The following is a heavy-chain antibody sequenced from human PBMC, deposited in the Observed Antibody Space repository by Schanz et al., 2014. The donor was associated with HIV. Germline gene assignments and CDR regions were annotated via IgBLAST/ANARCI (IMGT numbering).Heavy chain of an antibody. CDR1: GGTFSSYA. Sequence: QVQLVQSGAEVKQPGSSVKVSCKASGGTFSSYAISWVRQAPGQGLEWMGMIKTSGGTTTYAQKFQGRVTLTRDTTATTVYMELSSLKSEDTAVYYCARTHYSVVSSRAMDVWGQGTTVTVSS. CDR3: ARTHYSVVSSRAMDV. V-gene: IGHV1-46*01. CDR2: IKTSGGTT. J-gene: IGHJ6*02. D-gene: IGHD2-15*01.